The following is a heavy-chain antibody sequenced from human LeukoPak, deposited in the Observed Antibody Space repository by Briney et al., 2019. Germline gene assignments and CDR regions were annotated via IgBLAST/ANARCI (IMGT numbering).Heavy chain of an antibody. CDR3: ARGEHWWELQSAWFDP. J-gene: IGHJ5*02. D-gene: IGHD1-26*01. Sequence: KPSETLSLTCTVSGGSISSYYWSWIRQPPGKGLEWIGYIYYSGSTNYNPTLKSRVTISVDTSKNQFSLKLSSVTAADTAVYYCARGEHWWELQSAWFDPWGQGTLVTVSS. V-gene: IGHV4-59*01. CDR2: IYYSGST. CDR1: GGSISSYY.